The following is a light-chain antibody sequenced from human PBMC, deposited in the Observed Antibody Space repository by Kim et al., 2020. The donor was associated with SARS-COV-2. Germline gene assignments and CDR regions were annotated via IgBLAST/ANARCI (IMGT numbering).Light chain of an antibody. V-gene: IGLV2-14*03. Sequence: QYALTQPASVSGSPGQSIIISCTGTSSDVGGYNSVSWYQHNPGKAPKLMIYGVSKRPSGVSNRFSGSKSGNTASLTISGLQAEDEADYYCSSYTSSSTLVFGGGTQLTVL. CDR1: SSDVGGYNS. CDR3: SSYTSSSTLV. J-gene: IGLJ2*01. CDR2: GVS.